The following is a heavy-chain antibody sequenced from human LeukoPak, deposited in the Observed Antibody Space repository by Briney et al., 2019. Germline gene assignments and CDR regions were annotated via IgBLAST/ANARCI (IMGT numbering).Heavy chain of an antibody. V-gene: IGHV4-39*01. CDR1: GASISSDY. CDR3: ARHKAASSGGYVGAFNF. D-gene: IGHD5-12*01. CDR2: IYYSVST. Sequence: SETLSLTCTVSGASISSDYWGWIRQPPGKGLEWIASIYYSVSTYYEPSLKSRVTISADTSKNQFSLKLSSVTAADTAVYYCARHKAASSGGYVGAFNFWGQGTMVTVSS. J-gene: IGHJ3*01.